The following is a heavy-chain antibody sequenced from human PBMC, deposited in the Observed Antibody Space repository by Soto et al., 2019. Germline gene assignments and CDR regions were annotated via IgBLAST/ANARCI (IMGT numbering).Heavy chain of an antibody. CDR1: GGSISSGGYY. V-gene: IGHV4-31*03. Sequence: SETLSLTCTVSGGSISSGGYYWSWIRQHPGKGLEWIGYIYYSGSTYYNPSLKSRVTISVDTSKNQFSLMLSSVTAADTAMYYCARGGVTRYYYYGMDVWGQGTTVTVSS. CDR3: ARGGVTRYYYYGMDV. D-gene: IGHD4-4*01. CDR2: IYYSGST. J-gene: IGHJ6*02.